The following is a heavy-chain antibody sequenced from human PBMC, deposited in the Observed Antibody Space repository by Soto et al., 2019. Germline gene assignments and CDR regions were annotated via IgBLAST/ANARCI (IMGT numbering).Heavy chain of an antibody. J-gene: IGHJ6*03. CDR2: IYYSGST. CDR3: ARVGSNYYYYMDV. Sequence: QVQLQESGPGLVKPSETLSLTCTVSGGSISSYYWSWIRQPPGKGLEWIGYIYYSGSTNYNPSLKRRVTISVDTAKNQFSLKLSSVTAADTAVYYCARVGSNYYYYMDVWGKGTTVTVSS. CDR1: GGSISSYY. V-gene: IGHV4-59*01.